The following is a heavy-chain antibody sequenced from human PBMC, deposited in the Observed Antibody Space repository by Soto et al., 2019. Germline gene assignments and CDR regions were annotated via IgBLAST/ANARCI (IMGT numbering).Heavy chain of an antibody. V-gene: IGHV3-30*18. D-gene: IGHD3-22*01. J-gene: IGHJ4*02. CDR1: GFTFSSYG. CDR2: ISYDGSNK. CDR3: AKLYDSRDY. Sequence: QVQLVESGGGVVQPGRSLRLSCAASGFTFSSYGMHWVRQAPGKGLEWVAVISYDGSNKYYADSVKGRFTISRDNSKNTLYLQMNSLRAEDTAVYYCAKLYDSRDYWGQGNLVTVSS.